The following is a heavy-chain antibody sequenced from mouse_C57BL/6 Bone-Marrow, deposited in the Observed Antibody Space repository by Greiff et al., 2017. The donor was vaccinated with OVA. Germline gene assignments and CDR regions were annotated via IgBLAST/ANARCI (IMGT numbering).Heavy chain of an antibody. CDR1: GYTFTDYE. V-gene: IGHV1-15*01. CDR3: TRGDYYGSSPWFAY. D-gene: IGHD1-1*01. CDR2: IDPETGGT. Sequence: VQLQESGAELVRPGASVTLSCTASGYTFTDYEMHWVKQTPVHGLEWIGAIDPETGGTAYNQKFKGKAILTADKSSSRANVEHRSLTSEGSADYYGTRGDYYGSSPWFAYWGQGTLVTVSA. J-gene: IGHJ3*01.